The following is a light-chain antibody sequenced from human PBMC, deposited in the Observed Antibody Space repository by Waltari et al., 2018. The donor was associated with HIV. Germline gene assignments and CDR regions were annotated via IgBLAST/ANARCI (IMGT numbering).Light chain of an antibody. CDR2: EVT. Sequence: QSALPQPASVFGPPGQPITIPCTVPKSDIGKFNFVSWYQQHPGKVPKVLIFEVTTRPSGISHRFSGSKSDNTASLTISGLQAEDEADYYCSSYATGNTYVFGTGTSVTVL. CDR3: SSYATGNTYV. V-gene: IGLV2-23*02. CDR1: KSDIGKFNF. J-gene: IGLJ1*01.